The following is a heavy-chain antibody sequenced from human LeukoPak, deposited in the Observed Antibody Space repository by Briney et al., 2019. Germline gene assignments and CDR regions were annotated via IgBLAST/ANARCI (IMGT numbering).Heavy chain of an antibody. CDR1: GGSINSGGYH. CDR2: IYHSGIT. J-gene: IGHJ5*02. Sequence: SQPLSLTCTVSGGSINSGGYHWSWIRQHPGKGLEWLGYIYHSGITYYNPSLKSRVTISVDTSNNQFSLKLSSVTAADTAVYYCARVYGDNVRFDPWGQGTLVTVSS. D-gene: IGHD4-17*01. CDR3: ARVYGDNVRFDP. V-gene: IGHV4-31*03.